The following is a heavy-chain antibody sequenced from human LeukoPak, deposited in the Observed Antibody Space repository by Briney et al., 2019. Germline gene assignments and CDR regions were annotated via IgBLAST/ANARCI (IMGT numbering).Heavy chain of an antibody. Sequence: GGSLRLSCAASGFTYSSYGMRWVRQAPGKGLEWVAVIWYDGSNKYYADSVKGRFTISRDNSKNTLYLQMKSVSSEDTAVYLCAREVNPQNFDYWGQGTLVTVSS. V-gene: IGHV3-33*01. CDR3: AREVNPQNFDY. D-gene: IGHD4-23*01. J-gene: IGHJ4*02. CDR2: IWYDGSNK. CDR1: GFTYSSYG.